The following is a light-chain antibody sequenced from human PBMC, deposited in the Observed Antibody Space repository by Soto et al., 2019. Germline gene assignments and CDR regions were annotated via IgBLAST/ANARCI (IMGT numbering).Light chain of an antibody. CDR2: GAS. V-gene: IGKV3-20*01. Sequence: EIVLTQSPGTLSLSPGERATLSCRASQTSNSRDLAWYQQRPGQAPRLLIYGASSRATDIPDRFSGSGSGTDSTLTISRLEPEDFAVYYCQQYDTFGQGTKLEIK. CDR3: QQYDT. CDR1: QTSNSRD. J-gene: IGKJ2*01.